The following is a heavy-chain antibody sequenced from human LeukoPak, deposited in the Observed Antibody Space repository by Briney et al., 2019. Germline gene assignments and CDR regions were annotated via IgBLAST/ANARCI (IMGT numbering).Heavy chain of an antibody. CDR1: GFTFSDYY. Sequence: GGSLRLSCAASGFTFSDYYMSWIRQAPGKGLEWVSYISSSGSTIYYADSVKGRFTISRDNAKNSLYLQMNSLRAEDTAVYYCARDMYSGSYLAFDYWGQGTLVTVSS. V-gene: IGHV3-11*04. J-gene: IGHJ4*02. CDR2: ISSSGSTI. CDR3: ARDMYSGSYLAFDY. D-gene: IGHD1-26*01.